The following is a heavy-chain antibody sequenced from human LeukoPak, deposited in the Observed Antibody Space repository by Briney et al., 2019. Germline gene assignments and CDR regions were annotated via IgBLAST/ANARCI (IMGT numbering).Heavy chain of an antibody. V-gene: IGHV3-69-1*02. CDR1: GFTFSDYD. J-gene: IGHJ4*02. CDR3: GRAFPPLRTSSAGDL. Sequence: GGSLRLSCSASGFTFSDYDMNWVRKAPGKGLEWVSSISGLSTHIYYGDSVKGRFSISRDNAKNSVYLQMNSLGVEDTAIYYCGRAFPPLRTSSAGDLWGQGILVTVSS. D-gene: IGHD3-16*01. CDR2: ISGLSTHI.